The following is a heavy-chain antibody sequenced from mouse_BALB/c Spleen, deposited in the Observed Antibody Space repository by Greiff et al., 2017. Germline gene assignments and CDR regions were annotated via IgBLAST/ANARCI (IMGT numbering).Heavy chain of an antibody. CDR1: GYSFTGYY. J-gene: IGHJ3*01. Sequence: VQLQQSGPELVKPGASVKMSCKASGYSFTGYYMHWVKQSHVKSLEWIGRINPYNGATSYNQNFKDKASLTVDKSSSTAYMELHSLTSEDSAVYYCARGITAWFAYWGKGTLVTVSA. D-gene: IGHD2-4*01. CDR2: INPYNGAT. CDR3: ARGITAWFAY. V-gene: IGHV1-34*02.